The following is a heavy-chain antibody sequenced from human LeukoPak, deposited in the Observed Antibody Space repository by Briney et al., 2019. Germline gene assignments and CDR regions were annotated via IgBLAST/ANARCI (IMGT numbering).Heavy chain of an antibody. CDR2: ISGSGGST. J-gene: IGHJ4*02. V-gene: IGHV3-23*01. CDR3: AKDVGDIVLVPAANFDY. CDR1: GLTFSSYA. Sequence: PGGSLRLSCAASGLTFSSYAMSWVRQAPGKGLEWVSAISGSGGSTYYADSVKGRFTISRDNSKNTLYLQMNSLRTEDTAVYYWAKDVGDIVLVPAANFDYWGQGTLVTVSS. D-gene: IGHD2-2*01.